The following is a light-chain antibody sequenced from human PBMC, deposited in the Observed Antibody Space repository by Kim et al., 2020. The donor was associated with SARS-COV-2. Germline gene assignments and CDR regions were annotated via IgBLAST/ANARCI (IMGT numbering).Light chain of an antibody. J-gene: IGKJ1*01. CDR1: QSVSSNY. CDR2: GAS. V-gene: IGKV3-20*01. CDR3: QQYGSSPGT. Sequence: SPGERATLSCRASQSVSSNYLAWYQQKPGQAPRLLIYGASSRATGIPDRFSGSGSGTDFTLTISRLEPEDFAMYYCQQYGSSPGTFGQGTKVDIK.